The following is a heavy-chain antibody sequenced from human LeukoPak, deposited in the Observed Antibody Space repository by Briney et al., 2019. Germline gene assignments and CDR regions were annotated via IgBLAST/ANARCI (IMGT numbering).Heavy chain of an antibody. CDR3: ARGLVVVVPAAMGLTFDP. V-gene: IGHV4-34*01. CDR2: INHSGST. Sequence: SETLSLTCAVYGGSFSGYYWSWIRQPPGKGLEWIGEINHSGSTNYNPSLKSRVTISVDTSKNQFSLKLSSVTAADTAVYYCARGLVVVVPAAMGLTFDPWGQGTLVTVSS. D-gene: IGHD2-2*01. J-gene: IGHJ5*02. CDR1: GGSFSGYY.